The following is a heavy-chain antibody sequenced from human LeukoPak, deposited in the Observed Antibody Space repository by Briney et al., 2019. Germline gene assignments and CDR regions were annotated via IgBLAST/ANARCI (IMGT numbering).Heavy chain of an antibody. CDR1: GYTFTGYY. CDR3: ARDPPAYCGGDCYSSRFDY. V-gene: IGHV1-2*02. CDR2: INPNSGGT. J-gene: IGHJ4*02. Sequence: ASVKVSCKASGYTFTGYYMHWVRQAPGQGLEWIGWINPNSGGTNYAQKFQGRVTMTRDTSISTAYMELSRLRSDDTAVYYCARDPPAYCGGDCYSSRFDYWGQGTLVTVSS. D-gene: IGHD2-21*02.